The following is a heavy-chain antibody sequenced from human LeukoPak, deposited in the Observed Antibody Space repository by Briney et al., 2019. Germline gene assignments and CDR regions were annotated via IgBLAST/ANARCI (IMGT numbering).Heavy chain of an antibody. CDR2: INPSGGST. V-gene: IGHV1-46*01. D-gene: IGHD6-19*01. Sequence: ASVKVSCKASGYTFTSYYMHWVRQAPGQGLEWMGIINPSGGSTSYAQKLQGRVTMTTDTSTSTAYMELMSLTSGDTAVYYCAASGWSKPYYFDSWGQGTLVTVSS. J-gene: IGHJ4*02. CDR1: GYTFTSYY. CDR3: AASGWSKPYYFDS.